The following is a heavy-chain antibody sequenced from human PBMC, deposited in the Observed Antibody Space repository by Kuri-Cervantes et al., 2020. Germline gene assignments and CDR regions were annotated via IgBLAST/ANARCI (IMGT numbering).Heavy chain of an antibody. CDR2: IYYSGST. V-gene: IGHV4-39*01. CDR1: GGSISSYY. D-gene: IGHD1-26*01. Sequence: GSLRLSCTVSGGSISSYYWGWIRQPPGKGLEWIGSIYYSGSTYYNPSLKSRVTISVDTSKNQFSLKLSSVTAADTAVYYCARHEGKFGHIVGATVDFDYWGQGTLVTVSS. CDR3: ARHEGKFGHIVGATVDFDY. J-gene: IGHJ4*02.